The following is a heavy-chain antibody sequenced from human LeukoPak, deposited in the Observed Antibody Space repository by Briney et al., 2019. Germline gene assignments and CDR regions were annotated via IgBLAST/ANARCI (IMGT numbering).Heavy chain of an antibody. V-gene: IGHV3-7*01. CDR3: ARVQRFLEWLLYGYYFDY. D-gene: IGHD3-3*01. Sequence: SGGSLRLSCAASGFTFSSYWMSWVRQAPGKGLEWVANIKQDGSEKYYVDSVKGRFTISRDNAKNSLYLQMNSLRAEDTAVYYCARVQRFLEWLLYGYYFDYWGQGTLVTVSS. CDR2: IKQDGSEK. J-gene: IGHJ4*02. CDR1: GFTFSSYW.